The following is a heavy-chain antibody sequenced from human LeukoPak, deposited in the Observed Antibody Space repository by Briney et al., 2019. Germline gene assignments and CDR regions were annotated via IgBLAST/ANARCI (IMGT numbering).Heavy chain of an antibody. D-gene: IGHD4-17*01. Sequence: GGSLRLSCAASGFTFSSYWMSWVRQAPGKGLEWVANIKQDGSEKYYVASVKGRFTISRDNAKNSLYLQMNSQRAEDTAVYYCARAMRDYGDFEGPFDYWGQGTLVTVSS. V-gene: IGHV3-7*01. CDR1: GFTFSSYW. CDR2: IKQDGSEK. CDR3: ARAMRDYGDFEGPFDY. J-gene: IGHJ4*02.